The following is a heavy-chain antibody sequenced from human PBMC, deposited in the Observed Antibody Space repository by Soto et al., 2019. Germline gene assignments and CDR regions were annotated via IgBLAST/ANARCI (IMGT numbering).Heavy chain of an antibody. CDR2: ISSRSGTI. CDR1: GFTFSSYA. V-gene: IGHV3-48*04. CDR3: AREVDRALVGSPHYFDY. Sequence: GGSLRLSCAASGFTFSSYAMSWVRQAPGKGLEWVSYISSRSGTIFYADSVKGRFTLSRDNSKNSMYLQMNSLRAEDTAVYYCAREVDRALVGSPHYFDYWGQGTLVTVSS. D-gene: IGHD5-18*01. J-gene: IGHJ4*01.